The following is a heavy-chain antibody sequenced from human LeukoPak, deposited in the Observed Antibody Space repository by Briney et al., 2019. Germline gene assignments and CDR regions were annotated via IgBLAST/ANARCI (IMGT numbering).Heavy chain of an antibody. CDR3: AKAYYDILTGYSY. Sequence: PGGSLRLSCAASGFTFSTYAMNWVRQAPGKGLEWVSSISGSGGITYYADSVRGRFTISRDNSQNTLYLHMNSLRAEDTAVYYCAKAYYDILTGYSYWGQGTLVTVSS. CDR2: ISGSGGIT. D-gene: IGHD3-9*01. J-gene: IGHJ4*02. V-gene: IGHV3-23*01. CDR1: GFTFSTYA.